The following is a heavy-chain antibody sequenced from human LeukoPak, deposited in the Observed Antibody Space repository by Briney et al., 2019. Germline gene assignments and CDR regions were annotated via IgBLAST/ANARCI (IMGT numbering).Heavy chain of an antibody. Sequence: ASVKVSCKASGYTFTGYYMHWVRQAPGQGLEWMGWINPNSGGTNYGQKFQGRVTMTRDTSISTAYMELSRLRSDDTAVYYCARDLAMGPYYIGMDVWGQGTTVTVSS. V-gene: IGHV1-2*02. D-gene: IGHD5-18*01. J-gene: IGHJ6*02. CDR3: ARDLAMGPYYIGMDV. CDR2: INPNSGGT. CDR1: GYTFTGYY.